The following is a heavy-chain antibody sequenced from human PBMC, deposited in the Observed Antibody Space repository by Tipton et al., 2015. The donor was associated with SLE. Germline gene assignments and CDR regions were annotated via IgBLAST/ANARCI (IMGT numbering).Heavy chain of an antibody. CDR1: GYTFTSYY. J-gene: IGHJ6*03. D-gene: IGHD2-2*01. Sequence: QSGPEVKKPGASVKVSCKASGYTFTSYYMHWVRQAPGQGLEWMGIINPSGGSTSYAQKFQGRVTMTRDTSTSTVYMELRSLRSDDTAVYYCARDRYCSITSCPYYMDVWGKGTTVTVSS. CDR2: INPSGGST. CDR3: ARDRYCSITSCPYYMDV. V-gene: IGHV1-46*01.